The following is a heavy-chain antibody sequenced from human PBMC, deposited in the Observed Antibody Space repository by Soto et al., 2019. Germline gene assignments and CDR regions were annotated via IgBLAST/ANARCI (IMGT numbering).Heavy chain of an antibody. Sequence: PSETLSLTCTVSGGSVSSGDYFWSWIRQPPGKGLEWIGYIYDSGSSYYNPSLKSRVTMSVDTSKNQFSLKLRSVTAADTAMYYCGRGTCYISGIKYFVSWGQGTLVKVSS. CDR3: GRGTCYISGIKYFVS. V-gene: IGHV4-30-4*01. CDR1: GGSVSSGDYF. D-gene: IGHD6-13*01. CDR2: IYDSGSS. J-gene: IGHJ4*02.